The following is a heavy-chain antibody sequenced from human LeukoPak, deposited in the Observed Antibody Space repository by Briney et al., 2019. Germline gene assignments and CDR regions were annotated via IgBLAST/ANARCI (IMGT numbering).Heavy chain of an antibody. V-gene: IGHV3-21*04. Sequence: GGSLRLSCAASGFTFSSYSMNWVRQAPGKGLEWVSSISSSGNTTYYTDSVKGRFTISRDNAKNSLDLQMNSMRAEDTAVYYCAKDKSYSGIHNLFDAGGQGTLVTVSP. J-gene: IGHJ5*02. CDR2: ISSSGNTT. CDR3: AKDKSYSGIHNLFDA. D-gene: IGHD1-26*01. CDR1: GFTFSSYS.